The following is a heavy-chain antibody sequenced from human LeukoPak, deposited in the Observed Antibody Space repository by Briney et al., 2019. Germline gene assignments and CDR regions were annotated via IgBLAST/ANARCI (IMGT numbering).Heavy chain of an antibody. D-gene: IGHD3-3*01. CDR1: GFTFSSYW. V-gene: IGHV3-7*01. Sequence: GGSLRLSCAASGFTFSSYWISWVRQAPGKGLEWVANIKQDGSEKDYVDSVKGRFTISRDNAKNSLYLQMNSLRAEDTAVYYCATPNRITIFGVVMPFDYWGQGTLVTVSS. J-gene: IGHJ4*02. CDR3: ATPNRITIFGVVMPFDY. CDR2: IKQDGSEK.